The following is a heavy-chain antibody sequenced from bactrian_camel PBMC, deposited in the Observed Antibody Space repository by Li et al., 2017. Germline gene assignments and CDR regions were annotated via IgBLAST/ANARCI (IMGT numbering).Heavy chain of an antibody. Sequence: QVQLVESGGGPVQAGGSLRLSCRSSVSSYSPNSMGWYRQGTGKEREAVACIYVGPYTNRGSTAYADSVKGRFTISLDGANTTLYLQMNSLQPEDTAMYYCAAEIWGMMTPSQARDVDVDAPASCRPFGYWGQGTQVTVS. D-gene: IGHD3*01. CDR2: YTNRGST. V-gene: IGHV3S53*01. J-gene: IGHJ6*01. CDR3: AAEIWGMMTPSQARDVDVDAPASCRPFGY. CDR1: VSSYSPNS.